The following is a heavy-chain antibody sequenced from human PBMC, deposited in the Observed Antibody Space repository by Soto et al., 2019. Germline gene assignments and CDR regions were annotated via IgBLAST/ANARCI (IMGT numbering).Heavy chain of an antibody. CDR1: GYRFTTYG. CDR3: ARDGPAPYCYDGMDA. Sequence: QVQLVQSRGEVKKPGASVKVSCKTSGYRFTTYGIIWVRQAPGQGLEWMGWISGYNGNTHYAQKLQGRVTMTTDTSASTAYMELRSLRSDDTGVYYCARDGPAPYCYDGMDAWVQGSTVTVSS. V-gene: IGHV1-18*01. J-gene: IGHJ6*02. CDR2: ISGYNGNT.